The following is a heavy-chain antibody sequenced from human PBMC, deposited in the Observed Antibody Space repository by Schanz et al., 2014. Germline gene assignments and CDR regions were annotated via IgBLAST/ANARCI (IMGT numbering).Heavy chain of an antibody. CDR3: AKDRWRATVMVDAFDI. CDR1: GFTFTNLG. CDR2: IRYDGSNQ. Sequence: QVQLVESGGGVVQPGGSLRLSCAASGFTFTNLGMHWVRRAPGKGLEWVAFIRYDGSNQYYADSVKGRFTISRDNSKNTVHLQMNSLRAEDTAVYFCAKDRWRATVMVDAFDIWGQGTKVTVSS. J-gene: IGHJ3*02. V-gene: IGHV3-30*02. D-gene: IGHD4-4*01.